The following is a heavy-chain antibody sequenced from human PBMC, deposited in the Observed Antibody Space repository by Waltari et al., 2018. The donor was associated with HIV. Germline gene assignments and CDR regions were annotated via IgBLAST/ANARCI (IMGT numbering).Heavy chain of an antibody. CDR1: GFTFSSYG. CDR2: ISYYGDNK. CDR3: ARGASGWSPGY. Sequence: QVQLVESGGGVVQPGRSLRLSCAASGFTFSSYGMHWVRQALGKGLEWVTVISYYGDNKYYADSVKGRFTISRDNSKNTLYLQMNSLRPEDTAVYYCARGASGWSPGYWGQGTLVTVSS. V-gene: IGHV3-30*03. D-gene: IGHD6-19*01. J-gene: IGHJ4*02.